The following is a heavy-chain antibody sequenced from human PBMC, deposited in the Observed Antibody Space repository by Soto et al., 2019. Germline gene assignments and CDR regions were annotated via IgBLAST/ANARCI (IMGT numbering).Heavy chain of an antibody. Sequence: QITLKESGPTLVKPTQTLTLTCTFSGFSLSTSGVGVGWIRQPPGKALEWLALIYWDDDKRYSPSLKSRLTITKDTSKNQVVLTMNNMDPVDTATYYCSPRRLAADGFVFDYWGQGTLVTVSS. D-gene: IGHD6-13*01. CDR1: GFSLSTSGVG. CDR2: IYWDDDK. CDR3: SPRRLAADGFVFDY. J-gene: IGHJ4*02. V-gene: IGHV2-5*02.